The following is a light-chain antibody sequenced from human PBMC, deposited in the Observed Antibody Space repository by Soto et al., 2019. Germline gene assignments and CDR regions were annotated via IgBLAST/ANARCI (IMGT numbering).Light chain of an antibody. J-gene: IGKJ4*01. Sequence: DIQLTQSPSFLSASVGDRVTITCRASQGLNHYFAWCQQKPGKAPKLLIYATSTLQSGVPSRFSGSGSGTEFTLTISSLQPEDFATYYCQQLNSYPLTFGGGTKVDIK. CDR2: ATS. V-gene: IGKV1-9*01. CDR1: QGLNHY. CDR3: QQLNSYPLT.